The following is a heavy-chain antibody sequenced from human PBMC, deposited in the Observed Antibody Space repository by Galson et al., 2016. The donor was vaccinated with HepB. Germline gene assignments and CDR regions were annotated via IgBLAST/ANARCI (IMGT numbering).Heavy chain of an antibody. CDR3: ARVLYGSGTYDSGWYDP. V-gene: IGHV4-31*03. CDR1: GGSISSGGYY. J-gene: IGHJ5*02. Sequence: TLSLTCTVSGGSISSGGYYWTWIRQHPGKGLEWIGYIHHRGITFYNPSLKSRMTISLDLSRDQFSLDLSAVTAADSAVYYCARVLYGSGTYDSGWYDPWGQGTLVTVSS. CDR2: IHHRGIT. D-gene: IGHD3-10*01.